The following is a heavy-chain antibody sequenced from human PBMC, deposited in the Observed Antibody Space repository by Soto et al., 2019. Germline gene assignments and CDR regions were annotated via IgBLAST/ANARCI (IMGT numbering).Heavy chain of an antibody. CDR3: AKQPSAARPHFDY. CDR1: GFTFSSYW. J-gene: IGHJ4*02. V-gene: IGHV3-74*01. D-gene: IGHD6-6*01. CDR2: INSDGSST. Sequence: GGSLRLSCAASGFTFSSYWMHWVRQAPGKGLVWVSRINSDGSSTSYADSVKGRFTISRDNSKNTLYLQMNSLRAEDTAVYYCAKQPSAARPHFDYWGQGTLVTVSS.